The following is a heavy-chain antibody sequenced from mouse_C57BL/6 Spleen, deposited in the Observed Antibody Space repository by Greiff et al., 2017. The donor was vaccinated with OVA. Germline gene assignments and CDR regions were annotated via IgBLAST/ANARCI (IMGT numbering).Heavy chain of an antibody. CDR2: IDPSDSYT. J-gene: IGHJ2*01. V-gene: IGHV1-69*01. D-gene: IGHD1-1*01. CDR3: ARGTVVAKSYFDY. CDR1: GYTFTSYW. Sequence: VQLQQPGAELVMPGASVKLSCKASGYTFTSYWMHWVKQRPGQGLEWIGEIDPSDSYTNYNQKVKGKSTLTVDKSSSTAYMQLNSLTSKDSAVYNCARGTVVAKSYFDYWGQGTTLTVSS.